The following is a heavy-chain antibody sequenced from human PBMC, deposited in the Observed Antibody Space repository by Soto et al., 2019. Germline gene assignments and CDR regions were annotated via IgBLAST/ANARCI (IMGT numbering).Heavy chain of an antibody. CDR2: IYYSGST. CDR1: GGSFSGYY. Sequence: SETLSLTCAVYGGSFSGYYWSWIRQPPGKGLEWIGYIYYSGSTNYNPSLKSRVTISVDTSKNQFSLKLSSVTAADTAVYYCARIAVQLYFDYWGQGTLVTVSS. V-gene: IGHV4-59*01. J-gene: IGHJ4*02. CDR3: ARIAVQLYFDY. D-gene: IGHD5-18*01.